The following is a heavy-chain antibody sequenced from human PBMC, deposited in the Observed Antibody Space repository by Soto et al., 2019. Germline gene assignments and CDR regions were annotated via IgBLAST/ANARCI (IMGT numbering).Heavy chain of an antibody. J-gene: IGHJ4*02. CDR1: GYTFTGYY. CDR2: INPKTGDT. Sequence: VKVSCKTSGYTFTGYYLNWVRQAPGRGLEWVGWINPKTGDTNNAQKFQGRVTMTTDTSISTGYMELSGLKSDDTAVYYCVTGDHLVRWGQGTRVTVSS. V-gene: IGHV1-2*02. D-gene: IGHD6-6*01. CDR3: VTGDHLVR.